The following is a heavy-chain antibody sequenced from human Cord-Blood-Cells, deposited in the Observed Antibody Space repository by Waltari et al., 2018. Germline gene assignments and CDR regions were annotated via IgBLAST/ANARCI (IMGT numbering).Heavy chain of an antibody. CDR2: IYHTGST. CDR3: AREVGSSSFDY. J-gene: IGHJ4*02. CDR1: GYSISSGYF. Sequence: QVQLQESGPGLVKPSETLSLTCAVSGYSISSGYFWGWIRQPPGKGLEWIGSIYHTGSTYYTPSLKGRVTISVDTSKNQFSLKLSAVTAADTAVYYWAREVGSSSFDYWGQGTLVTVSS. D-gene: IGHD6-13*01. V-gene: IGHV4-38-2*01.